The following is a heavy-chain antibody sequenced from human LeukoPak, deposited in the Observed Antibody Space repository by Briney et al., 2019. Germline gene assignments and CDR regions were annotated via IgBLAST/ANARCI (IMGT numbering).Heavy chain of an antibody. J-gene: IGHJ6*02. CDR1: GFILSNHW. V-gene: IGHV3-7*03. D-gene: IGHD1/OR15-1a*01. CDR3: ARNNDMDV. Sequence: GGSLRLSCAASGFILSNHWMTWVRQAPGKGPEWVANINKDGSEKYYVDSVKGRFTISRDTAKNSLYLQMNNLRAEDTALYYCARNNDMDVWGQGTTVTVFS. CDR2: INKDGSEK.